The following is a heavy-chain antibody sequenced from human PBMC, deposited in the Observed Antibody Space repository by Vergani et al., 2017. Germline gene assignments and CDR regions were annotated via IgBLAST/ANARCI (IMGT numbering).Heavy chain of an antibody. CDR1: GYTFTSYG. CDR3: ARGVTGTTFGYYYYYYMDV. V-gene: IGHV1-18*01. D-gene: IGHD1-7*01. Sequence: QVQLVQSGAEVKKPGASVKVSCTASGYTFTSYGISWVRQAPGQGLEWMGWISAYNGNTNYAQKLQGRVTMTTDTSTSTAYMELRSLRSDDTAVYYCARGVTGTTFGYYYYYYMDVWGKGTTVTVSS. CDR2: ISAYNGNT. J-gene: IGHJ6*03.